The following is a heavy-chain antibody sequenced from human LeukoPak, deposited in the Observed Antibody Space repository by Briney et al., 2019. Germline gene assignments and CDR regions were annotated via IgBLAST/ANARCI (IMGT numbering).Heavy chain of an antibody. D-gene: IGHD3-3*01. V-gene: IGHV3-23*01. CDR3: AKDPDGTYEYSYYYNDV. CDR1: RFTLSSYA. CDR2: VTGTAATT. J-gene: IGHJ6*03. Sequence: TGGSLRLSCAASRFTLSSYAMNWVRQAPGKGLEWVSTVTGTAATTSYADSVKGRFTISRDNSKNTLYLQMNSLRAEDTAIYYRAKDPDGTYEYSYYYNDVWGKGTTVTVSS.